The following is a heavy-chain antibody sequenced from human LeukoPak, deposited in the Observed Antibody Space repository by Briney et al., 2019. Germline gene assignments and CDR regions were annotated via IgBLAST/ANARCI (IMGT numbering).Heavy chain of an antibody. Sequence: SGPTLVKPTQTLTLTCTFSGFSISTRGVGVGWIRQPPGKALEWLALIYWDDDKRHSPSLKSRLTIAKDTSNNQVVLTMTNMDPADTATYYCAHRVGSSRRDFDYWGPGFMGTVSS. J-gene: IGHJ4*01. CDR2: IYWDDDK. CDR3: AHRVGSSRRDFDY. D-gene: IGHD6-19*01. CDR1: GFSISTRGVG. V-gene: IGHV2-5*02.